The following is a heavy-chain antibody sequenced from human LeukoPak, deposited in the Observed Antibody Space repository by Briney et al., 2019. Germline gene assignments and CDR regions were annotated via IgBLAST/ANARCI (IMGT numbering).Heavy chain of an antibody. CDR3: AKGGYSYGAEGYFDY. CDR1: GFTFDDYA. V-gene: IGHV3-9*03. Sequence: GGSLRLSCAASGFTFDDYAMHWVRQAPGKGLEWVSGISWNSGSIGYADSVKGRFTISRDNAKNSLYLQMNSLRAEDMALYYCAKGGYSYGAEGYFDYWGQGTLVTVSS. D-gene: IGHD5-18*01. J-gene: IGHJ4*02. CDR2: ISWNSGSI.